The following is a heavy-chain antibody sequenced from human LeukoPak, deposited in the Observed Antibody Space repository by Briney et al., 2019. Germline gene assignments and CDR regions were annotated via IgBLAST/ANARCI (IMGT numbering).Heavy chain of an antibody. CDR1: GSMYNYY. CDR2: LSTSGTT. V-gene: IGHV4-4*07. Sequence: SETLSLTCTVSGSMYNYYWSWIRQPAGKGLEWIGRLSTSGTTNYNPSLKSRVTMSVDTSKNQFSLNLTSVTAADTAVYYCARARGQSGVDYWGQGTLVTVSS. CDR3: ARARGQSGVDY. D-gene: IGHD3-10*01. J-gene: IGHJ4*02.